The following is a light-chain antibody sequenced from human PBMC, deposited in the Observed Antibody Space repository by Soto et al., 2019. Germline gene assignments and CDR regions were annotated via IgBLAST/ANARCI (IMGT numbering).Light chain of an antibody. J-gene: IGLJ2*01. CDR2: GNS. V-gene: IGLV1-40*01. CDR1: SSNIGAGYD. CDR3: QSYDSSLSGVV. Sequence: QSVLTQPPSVSGAPGQRVTISCTGSSSNIGAGYDVHWYQQLPETAPKLLIYGNSNRPSGAPDRFSGSKSGTSASLAITGLQAEDEADYYCQSYDSSLSGVVFGGGTKLTVL.